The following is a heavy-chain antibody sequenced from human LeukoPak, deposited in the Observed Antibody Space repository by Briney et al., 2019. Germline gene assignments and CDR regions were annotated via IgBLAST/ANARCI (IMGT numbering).Heavy chain of an antibody. Sequence: SETLSLTCTVSGGSITSSGFYWGWIRQPPGKGLEWIGNIYYGGSAYYNPSLKSRVTISVDTSKNQFSLKLSSVTAADTAVFYCARQPNIVVVDNWFDPWGQGTLVAVSS. V-gene: IGHV4-39*07. D-gene: IGHD2-15*01. CDR2: IYYGGSA. CDR3: ARQPNIVVVDNWFDP. J-gene: IGHJ5*02. CDR1: GGSITSSGFY.